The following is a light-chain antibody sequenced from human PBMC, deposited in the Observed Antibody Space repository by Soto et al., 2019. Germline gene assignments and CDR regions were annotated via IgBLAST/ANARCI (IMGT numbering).Light chain of an antibody. CDR1: QSIRSW. J-gene: IGKJ4*01. CDR2: NAS. V-gene: IGKV1-5*01. CDR3: QQYYSYPLT. Sequence: DIQMTQSLSTLSASVGDRVTVTCRASQSIRSWLAWYQQKPGKAPDLLIFNASSLESGVPSRFSGSGSGTEFTLTISSLQPDDFATYYCQQYYSYPLTFGGGTKVDIK.